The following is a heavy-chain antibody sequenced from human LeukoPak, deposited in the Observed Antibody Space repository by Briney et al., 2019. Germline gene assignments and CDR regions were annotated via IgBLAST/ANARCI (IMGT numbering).Heavy chain of an antibody. CDR3: ARYASGSVFDY. Sequence: GGSLRLSCAASGFTFSSFGMHWVRQAPGKGLEWVAVIWYDGSNKYYADSVKGRFTISRDNSKNTLYLQMNSLRAEDTAVYYCARYASGSVFDYWGQGTLVTVSS. V-gene: IGHV3-33*01. CDR2: IWYDGSNK. CDR1: GFTFSSFG. J-gene: IGHJ4*02. D-gene: IGHD4-17*01.